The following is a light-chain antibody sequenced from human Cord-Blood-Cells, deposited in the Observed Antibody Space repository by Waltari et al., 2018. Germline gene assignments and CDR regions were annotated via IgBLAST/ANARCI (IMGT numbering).Light chain of an antibody. CDR2: LNSDGSH. V-gene: IGLV4-69*01. Sequence: QLVLTQSPSASASLGASVKINCTLSSGHSRYAIAWHQQQPEKGPRYLMKLNSDGSHSKGDGIPDRFSGSSSGAERYLTISSLQSEDEADYYCQTWGTGIHVFGGGTKLTVL. CDR3: QTWGTGIHV. J-gene: IGLJ3*02. CDR1: SGHSRYA.